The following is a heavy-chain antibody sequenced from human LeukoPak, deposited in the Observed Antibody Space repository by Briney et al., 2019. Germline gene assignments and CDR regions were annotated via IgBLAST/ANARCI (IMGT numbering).Heavy chain of an antibody. CDR2: IFSGNADT. J-gene: IGHJ4*02. V-gene: IGHV5-51*01. D-gene: IGHD2-2*01. Sequence: GESLQISCNGSAYSFTTYCIGCVRQMPRKDLEWMGIIFSGNADTTYNPSFQGQVTISSDKSNNTAYLQRSSLKPSDTAMDYCARGHCSRTTCYGYFDYWGQGPLVTVSS. CDR1: AYSFTTYC. CDR3: ARGHCSRTTCYGYFDY.